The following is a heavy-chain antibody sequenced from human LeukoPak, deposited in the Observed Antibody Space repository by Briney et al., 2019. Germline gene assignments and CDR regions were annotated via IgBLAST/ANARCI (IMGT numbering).Heavy chain of an antibody. V-gene: IGHV3-48*02. CDR2: ISSSSSTK. Sequence: GGSLRLSCEASGFTFSSYSMNWVRQAPGKGLEWVSYISSSSSTKYYADSVKGRFTISRDNAKNSLYLQMNSLRDEDTAVYYCAREGTMITTFDYWGQGTLVTVSS. CDR3: AREGTMITTFDY. J-gene: IGHJ4*02. D-gene: IGHD3-22*01. CDR1: GFTFSSYS.